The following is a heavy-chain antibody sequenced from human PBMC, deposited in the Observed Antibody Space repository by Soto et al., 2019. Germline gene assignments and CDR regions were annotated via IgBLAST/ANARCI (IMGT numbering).Heavy chain of an antibody. D-gene: IGHD6-19*01. CDR1: GGSISSLD. CDR2: IYYSGST. V-gene: IGHV4-59*08. Sequence: SQTLSLTCTVSGGSISSLDWSRIRQPPGKGLEWIGYIYYSGSTNYNPSLKSRVTISVDTSKNQVSLKLSSVTAADTAVYYCARHIIEDSSGWSPYYYGMDVWGQGTTVTVSS. J-gene: IGHJ6*02. CDR3: ARHIIEDSSGWSPYYYGMDV.